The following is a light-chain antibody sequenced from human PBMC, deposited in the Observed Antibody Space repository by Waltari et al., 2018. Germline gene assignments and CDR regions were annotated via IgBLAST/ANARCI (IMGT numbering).Light chain of an antibody. V-gene: IGKV2-28*01. J-gene: IGKJ5*01. Sequence: SQRLRQSSGYNLLGWYLQKPGQSPRLLSYLVSTRAAVVPEMCGGRGAWTDFTLKSSRVEAEDVGIYYCMQALQDITFGQVTRLEIK. CDR2: LVS. CDR3: MQALQDIT. CDR1: QRLRQSSGYNL.